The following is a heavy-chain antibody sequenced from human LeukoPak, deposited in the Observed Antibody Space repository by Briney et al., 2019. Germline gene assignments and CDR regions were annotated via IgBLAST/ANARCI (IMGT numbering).Heavy chain of an antibody. J-gene: IGHJ6*02. CDR3: ARDRSSSWYGDYYGMDV. D-gene: IGHD6-13*01. V-gene: IGHV3-21*01. CDR2: ISSSSSYI. Sequence: GGSLRLSCAASGFTLSSYSMKWVSHAPGRGLEWVSSISSSSSYIYYADSVKGRFTICRDNAKNSLYLQMNSLRAEDTAVYYCARDRSSSWYGDYYGMDVWGQGTTVTVSS. CDR1: GFTLSSYS.